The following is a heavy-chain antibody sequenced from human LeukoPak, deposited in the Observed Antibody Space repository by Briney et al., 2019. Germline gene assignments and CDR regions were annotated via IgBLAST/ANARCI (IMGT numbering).Heavy chain of an antibody. CDR3: ARLGVVVAAGADY. Sequence: ASVKVSCKASGYTFTGYYMHWVRQAPGQGLEWMGWINPNSGGTNYARKFQGRVTMTRDTSISTAYMELSRLRSDDTAVYYCARLGVVVAAGADYWGQGTLVTVSS. J-gene: IGHJ4*02. V-gene: IGHV1-2*02. CDR2: INPNSGGT. D-gene: IGHD2-15*01. CDR1: GYTFTGYY.